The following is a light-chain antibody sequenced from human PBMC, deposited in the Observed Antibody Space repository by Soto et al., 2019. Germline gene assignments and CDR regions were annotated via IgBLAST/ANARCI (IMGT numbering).Light chain of an antibody. CDR3: CSYAGNTTWV. J-gene: IGLJ3*02. CDR2: EGT. Sequence: QSALTQPASVSGSPGQSITISCTGTSSDVGSYNLVSWYQHHPGKAPKLIIYEGTKRPSGVSNRFSGSKSGNTASLTISGLQTEDEADYYCCSYAGNTTWVFGGGTKLTVL. V-gene: IGLV2-23*01. CDR1: SSDVGSYNL.